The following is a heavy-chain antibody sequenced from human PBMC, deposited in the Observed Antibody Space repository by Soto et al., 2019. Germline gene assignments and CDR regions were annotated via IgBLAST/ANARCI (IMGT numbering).Heavy chain of an antibody. CDR3: ARRAAAGNWDWYFDL. CDR1: GGTFSSYA. J-gene: IGHJ2*01. V-gene: IGHV1-69*01. D-gene: IGHD6-13*01. Sequence: QVQLVQSGAEVKKPGSSVNVSCKASGGTFSSYAISWVRQAPGQGLEWMGGIIPIFGTANYAQKFQGRVTITADESTSTAYMELSSLRSEDTAVYYCARRAAAGNWDWYFDLWGRGTLVTVSS. CDR2: IIPIFGTA.